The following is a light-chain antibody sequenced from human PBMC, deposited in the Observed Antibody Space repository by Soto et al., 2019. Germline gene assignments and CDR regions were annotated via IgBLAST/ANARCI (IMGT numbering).Light chain of an antibody. V-gene: IGLV2-8*01. J-gene: IGLJ3*02. Sequence: QSVLTQPPSASGSPGQSVTISCTGTNSDVGGYDFVSWYQQHPGKAPKLPIYEVNKRPSGVPDRFSGSKSGHTASLTVSGLQAEDEASYYCSSFAGSNTVLFGGGTQLTVL. CDR1: NSDVGGYDF. CDR3: SSFAGSNTVL. CDR2: EVN.